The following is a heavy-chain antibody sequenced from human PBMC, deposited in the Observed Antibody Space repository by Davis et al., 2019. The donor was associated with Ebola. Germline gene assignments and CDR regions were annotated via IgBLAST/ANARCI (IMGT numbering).Heavy chain of an antibody. CDR3: AREGGRYYDSSGYVFDI. Sequence: ASVQVSCKASGYRFTSYYMHWVRQAPGQGLEWMGIINPITGGTSYAQNFQVRVNMTRDTSTSTVYMELSSLRSEDTAVYYCAREGGRYYDSSGYVFDICGQGTMVKVSS. CDR1: GYRFTSYY. CDR2: INPITGGT. J-gene: IGHJ3*02. D-gene: IGHD3-22*01. V-gene: IGHV1-46*01.